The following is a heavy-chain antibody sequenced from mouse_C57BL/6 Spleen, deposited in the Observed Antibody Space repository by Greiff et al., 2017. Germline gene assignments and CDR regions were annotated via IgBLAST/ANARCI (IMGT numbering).Heavy chain of an antibody. CDR2: IDPETGGT. J-gene: IGHJ4*01. Sequence: QVQLQQSGAELVRPGASVTLSCKASGYTFTDYEMHWVKQTPVHGLEWIGAIDPETGGTAYNQKFKGKAILTADKSSSTAYMELRSLTSEDSAVYYCTGRQLTGTRYAMDYWGQGTSVTVSS. CDR1: GYTFTDYE. V-gene: IGHV1-15*01. CDR3: TGRQLTGTRYAMDY. D-gene: IGHD4-1*01.